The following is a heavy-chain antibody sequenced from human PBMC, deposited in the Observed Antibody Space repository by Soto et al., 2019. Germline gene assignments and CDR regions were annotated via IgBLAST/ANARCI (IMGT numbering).Heavy chain of an antibody. J-gene: IGHJ4*02. D-gene: IGHD5-18*01. CDR3: ARVYVDTAMVAFYYFDY. CDR2: IIPIFGTA. Sequence: QVQLVQSGAEVKKPGSSVKVSCKASGGTFSSYAISWVRQAPGQGLEWMGGIIPIFGTANYAQKFQGRVTITADESTSTAYIELSSLRSEDTAVYYCARVYVDTAMVAFYYFDYWGQGTLVTVSS. CDR1: GGTFSSYA. V-gene: IGHV1-69*01.